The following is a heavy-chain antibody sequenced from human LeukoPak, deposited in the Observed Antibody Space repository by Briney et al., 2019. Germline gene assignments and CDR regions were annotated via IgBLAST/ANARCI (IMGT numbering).Heavy chain of an antibody. CDR3: ATSSDWAFDH. D-gene: IGHD6-19*01. J-gene: IGHJ4*02. Sequence: LEWVANIRPDGGQEQYADSLEGRITISRDNVRNSLFLQLNSLRTEDTAVYFCATSSDWAFDHWGQGTLVTVSS. V-gene: IGHV3-7*01. CDR2: IRPDGGQE.